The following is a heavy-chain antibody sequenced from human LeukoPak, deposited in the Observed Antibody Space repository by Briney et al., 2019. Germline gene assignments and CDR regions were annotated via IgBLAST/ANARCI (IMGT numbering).Heavy chain of an antibody. D-gene: IGHD3-16*01. CDR1: GLTFSTYG. CDR2: IRFDGSLI. Sequence: PGGSLRLSCVASGLTFSTYGMHWVRQAPGKGLEWVAFIRFDGSLIYYADSVKGRFTISRDNSKNTLYLQMNSLRPEDTAVYYCVKDLGWFDPWGQGALVTVSS. J-gene: IGHJ5*02. V-gene: IGHV3-30*02. CDR3: VKDLGWFDP.